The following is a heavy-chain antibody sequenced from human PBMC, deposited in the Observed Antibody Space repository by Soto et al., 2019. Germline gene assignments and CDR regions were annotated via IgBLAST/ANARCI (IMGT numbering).Heavy chain of an antibody. J-gene: IGHJ4*02. CDR2: MYYSGST. CDR3: AREATIAARLDS. Sequence: SETLSLTCTVSGGSISSHYWSCIRQPPGKGLEWMGCMYYSGSTNYNPSLKSRVTLSVDTSKNQFSLKLSSVTAAATAVYYCAREATIAARLDSWGQGTLVTVSS. D-gene: IGHD6-6*01. V-gene: IGHV4-4*08. CDR1: GGSISSHY.